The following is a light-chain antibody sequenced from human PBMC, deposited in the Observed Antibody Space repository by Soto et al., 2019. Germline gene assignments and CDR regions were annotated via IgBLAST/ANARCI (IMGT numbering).Light chain of an antibody. J-gene: IGKJ3*01. CDR2: GAS. CDR3: QQYNNWPGT. Sequence: EIVMTQSPATLSVSPGERATLSCRASQSVSSNLAWYQQKPGQAPRLLIYGASTRATGIPARFSGSGSGTEFSLTISSLQSEDFAVYHCQQYNNWPGTFGPGTKMDIK. V-gene: IGKV3-15*01. CDR1: QSVSSN.